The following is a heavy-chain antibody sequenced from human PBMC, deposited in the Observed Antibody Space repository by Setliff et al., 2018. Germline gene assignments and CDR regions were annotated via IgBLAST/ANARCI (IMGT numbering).Heavy chain of an antibody. CDR2: INPSGGST. Sequence: RASVKVSCKASGYTFTSHYMHWVRQAPGQGLEWMGIINPSGGSTSYAQKFQGRVTMTRDTSTSTVYMELSSLRSEDTAVYYCARDRAIVVVTATGTLNYWGQGTLVTAPQ. V-gene: IGHV1-46*01. CDR3: ARDRAIVVVTATGTLNY. CDR1: GYTFTSHY. J-gene: IGHJ4*02. D-gene: IGHD2-21*02.